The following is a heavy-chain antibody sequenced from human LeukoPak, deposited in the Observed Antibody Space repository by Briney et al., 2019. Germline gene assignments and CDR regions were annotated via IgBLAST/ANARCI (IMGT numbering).Heavy chain of an antibody. CDR1: GGSISSYY. J-gene: IGHJ6*02. D-gene: IGHD3-10*01. Sequence: PSETLSLTCTVSGGSISSYYWSWIRQPPGKGLEWIGYIYYSGSTNYNPSLKSRVTISVDTSKNQLSLKLSSVTAADTAVYYCARARYTMVRGTSRPYYYYYGMDVWGQGTTVTVSS. CDR3: ARARYTMVRGTSRPYYYYYGMDV. CDR2: IYYSGST. V-gene: IGHV4-59*01.